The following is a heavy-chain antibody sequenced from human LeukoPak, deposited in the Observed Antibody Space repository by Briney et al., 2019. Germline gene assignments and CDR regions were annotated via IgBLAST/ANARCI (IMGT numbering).Heavy chain of an antibody. D-gene: IGHD6-13*01. Sequence: PGGSLRLSCAASGFTFSDYYMAWIRQAPGKGLECISYISQSGIAIYPPDSVKGRFTISRDNIKKSLYLQMNSLTAEDTAVYYCAIFTGIAAAAWGQGTLVTVSS. V-gene: IGHV3-11*04. CDR2: ISQSGIAI. CDR3: AIFTGIAAAA. CDR1: GFTFSDYY. J-gene: IGHJ5*02.